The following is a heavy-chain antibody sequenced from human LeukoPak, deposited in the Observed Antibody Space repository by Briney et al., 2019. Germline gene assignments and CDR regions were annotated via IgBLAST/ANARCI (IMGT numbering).Heavy chain of an antibody. CDR3: AARYCSGGSCRDPFDY. CDR2: INPNSGGT. J-gene: IGHJ4*02. CDR1: GYPFTGYY. Sequence: GASVKVSCKASGYPFTGYYMHWVRQAPGHGLEWMGWINPNSGGTNYAQKFQGRVTMTRDTSISTAYMELNRLRSDDTAVYYCAARYCSGGSCRDPFDYWGQGTLVTVSS. D-gene: IGHD2-15*01. V-gene: IGHV1-2*02.